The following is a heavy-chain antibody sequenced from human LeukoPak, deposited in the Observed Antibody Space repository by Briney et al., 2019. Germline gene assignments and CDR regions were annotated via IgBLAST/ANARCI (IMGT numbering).Heavy chain of an antibody. Sequence: PSETLSLTCTVSGGSISSYYWSWIQQPPGKGLEWIGYIYYSGSTNYNPSLKSRVTISVDTSRNQFSLKLSSVTAADTAVYYCARSRYQLLTSLDYWGQGTLVTVSS. V-gene: IGHV4-59*08. CDR3: ARSRYQLLTSLDY. CDR2: IYYSGST. CDR1: GGSISSYY. J-gene: IGHJ4*02. D-gene: IGHD2-2*01.